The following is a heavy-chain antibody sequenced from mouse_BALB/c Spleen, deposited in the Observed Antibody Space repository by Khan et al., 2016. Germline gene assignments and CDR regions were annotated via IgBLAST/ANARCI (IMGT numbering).Heavy chain of an antibody. CDR1: GYTFTSYW. V-gene: IGHV1-5*01. D-gene: IGHD4-1*01. CDR2: IYPGNSDT. J-gene: IGHJ3*01. CDR3: TNPWDGFAY. Sequence: EVQLQESGTVLARPGASVKMSCKASGYTFTSYWMHWVKQRPGQGLEWIGAIYPGNSDTSYNQKFKGQAKLTAVTSTSPAYMELSSLTNEDSAVYDCTNPWDGFAYWGQGTLVTFSA.